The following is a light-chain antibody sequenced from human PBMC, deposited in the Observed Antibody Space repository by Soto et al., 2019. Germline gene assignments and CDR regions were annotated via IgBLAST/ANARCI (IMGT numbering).Light chain of an antibody. CDR2: RNN. CDR1: SSNIGSNT. CDR3: AAWDDSLNGWV. V-gene: IGLV1-44*01. Sequence: QSVLTQPPSASGTSGQRVTISCSGSSSNIGSNTVSWYQQLPGTAPKHLIYRNNQRPSGVPDRFSGSKSGTSASLAISGLQSEDEADYYCAAWDDSLNGWVFGGGTKLTVL. J-gene: IGLJ3*02.